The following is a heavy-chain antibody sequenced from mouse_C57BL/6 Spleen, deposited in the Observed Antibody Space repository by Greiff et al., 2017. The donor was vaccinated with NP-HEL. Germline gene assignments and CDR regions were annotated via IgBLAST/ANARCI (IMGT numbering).Heavy chain of an antibody. CDR1: GFTFSSYA. CDR2: ISDGGSYT. Sequence: EVKLVESGGGLVKPGGSLKLSCAASGFTFSSYAMSWVRQTPEKRLEWVATISDGGSYTYYPDNVKGRFTISRDNAKNNLYLQMSHLKSEDTAMYYCARDEGYSNYWYFDVWGTGTTVTVSS. D-gene: IGHD2-5*01. J-gene: IGHJ1*03. CDR3: ARDEGYSNYWYFDV. V-gene: IGHV5-4*01.